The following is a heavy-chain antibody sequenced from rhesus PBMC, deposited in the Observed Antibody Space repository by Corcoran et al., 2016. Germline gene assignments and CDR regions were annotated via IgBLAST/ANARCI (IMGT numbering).Heavy chain of an antibody. CDR1: GGSFSGYY. J-gene: IGHJ4*01. CDR2: INGNTGST. CDR3: ARDRPEYSSYFDY. V-gene: IGHV4-165*01. Sequence: QVQLQESGPGLVKPSETLSLTCAVSGGSFSGYYWGWIRQPPGKGLEWIGYINGNTGSTDYNPALKSRVTISTDTSKNQFSLELRSVTAADTAVYYCARDRPEYSSYFDYWGQGVLVTVSS. D-gene: IGHD4-23*01.